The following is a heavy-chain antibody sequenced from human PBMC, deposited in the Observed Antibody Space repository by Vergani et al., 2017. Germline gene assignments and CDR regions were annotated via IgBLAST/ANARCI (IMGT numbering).Heavy chain of an antibody. CDR1: GFTFSSYG. Sequence: QVQLVESGGGVVQPGRSLRLSCAASGFTFSSYGMHWVREAPGKGLEWVAVISHDGSNKYFADSVKGRFTISRDNSTNTLYLQMNSLRAEDTAVYYCAKALELYYYYYGMDVWGQG. D-gene: IGHD1-7*01. J-gene: IGHJ6*02. V-gene: IGHV3-30*18. CDR2: ISHDGSNK. CDR3: AKALELYYYYYGMDV.